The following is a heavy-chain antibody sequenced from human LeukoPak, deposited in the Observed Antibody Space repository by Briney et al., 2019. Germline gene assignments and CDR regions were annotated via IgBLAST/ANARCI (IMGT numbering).Heavy chain of an antibody. V-gene: IGHV4-59*01. CDR3: AREIFGVVFGFDP. D-gene: IGHD3-3*01. CDR2: MSYSGRT. CDR1: GGSITSYY. Sequence: SETLSLTCTVSGGSITSYYWSWIRQPPGKGLEWIGYMSYSGRTNYNPSLKSRVTISVDTSKNQFSLKLSSVTAADTAVYYCAREIFGVVFGFDPWGQGTLVTVSS. J-gene: IGHJ5*02.